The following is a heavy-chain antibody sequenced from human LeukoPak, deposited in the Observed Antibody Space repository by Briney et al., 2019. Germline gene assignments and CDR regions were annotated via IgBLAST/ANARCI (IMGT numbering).Heavy chain of an antibody. CDR3: PRRLLAAAGHFQH. J-gene: IGHJ1*01. Sequence: ASVKVSCKASGYTFTTYDINWVRQATGQGLEWMGWMNPNNGNTGSPQKFQGRVTMTRNTSISTAYMELSSLRSEDTAVYYCPRRLLAAAGHFQHWGQGTLVTVSS. V-gene: IGHV1-8*01. D-gene: IGHD6-13*01. CDR1: GYTFTTYD. CDR2: MNPNNGNT.